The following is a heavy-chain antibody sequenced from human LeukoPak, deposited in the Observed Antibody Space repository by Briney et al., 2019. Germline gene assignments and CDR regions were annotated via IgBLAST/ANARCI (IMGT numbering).Heavy chain of an antibody. J-gene: IGHJ3*02. CDR2: IESNPAGGTT. Sequence: GGSLRLSCAASGLTFSDAWMSWVRQAPGKGLEWVGRIESNPAGGTTDYAAPVKGRFTISRDDSKNTLYLQMNSLKTEDTAVYFCTRKIIGDDAFDIWGQGTMVTVSS. D-gene: IGHD2-21*01. CDR3: TRKIIGDDAFDI. CDR1: GLTFSDAW. V-gene: IGHV3-15*04.